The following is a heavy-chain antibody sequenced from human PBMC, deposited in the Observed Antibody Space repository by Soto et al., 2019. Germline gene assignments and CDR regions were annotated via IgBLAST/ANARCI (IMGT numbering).Heavy chain of an antibody. J-gene: IGHJ3*02. CDR3: AQGITVTGTDGFDI. CDR2: IYWDDDK. CDR1: GLSLITSGVG. V-gene: IGHV2-5*02. Sequence: QITLKESGPTLVKPTQTLTLTCTFSGLSLITSGVGVGWIRQPPGKALEWLALIYWDDDKRYSPSLKSRLTITKDTSKNQVVLTMTNMDPVDTGTYYCAQGITVTGTDGFDIWGQGTMVTVSS. D-gene: IGHD1-20*01.